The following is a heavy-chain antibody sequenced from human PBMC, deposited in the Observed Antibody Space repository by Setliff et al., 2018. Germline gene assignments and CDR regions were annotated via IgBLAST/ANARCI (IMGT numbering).Heavy chain of an antibody. J-gene: IGHJ6*03. CDR3: ARDHRDGYNAPYYYYYMDV. CDR1: GSSFSSYS. V-gene: IGHV4-59*01. D-gene: IGHD5-12*01. CDR2: KYYSGST. Sequence: SETLSLTCTVSGSSFSSYSWSWIRQPPGKGLEWIGYKYYSGSTNSHPSLKSRVTISVDTSKNQFSLKLNSVTAADTAVYYCARDHRDGYNAPYYYYYMDVWGKGTTVTVSS.